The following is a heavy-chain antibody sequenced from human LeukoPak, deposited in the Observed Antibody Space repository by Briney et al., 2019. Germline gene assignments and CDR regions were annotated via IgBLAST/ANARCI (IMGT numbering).Heavy chain of an antibody. J-gene: IGHJ3*01. CDR2: IHYSGST. CDR3: ARHSSSHAFYF. V-gene: IGHV4-59*01. Sequence: PSETLSLTCTVSGDSISSCFWSWIRQPPGKGLEWIGYIHYSGSTYYKPSLKSRVTISVDTSKNQFSLKLSSVTAADTAVYYCARHSSSHAFYFWGPGTMVTVSS. CDR1: GDSISSCF. D-gene: IGHD6-13*01.